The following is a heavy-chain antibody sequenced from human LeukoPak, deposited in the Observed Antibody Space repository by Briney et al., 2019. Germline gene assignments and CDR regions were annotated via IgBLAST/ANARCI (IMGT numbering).Heavy chain of an antibody. D-gene: IGHD6-13*01. CDR1: GYTFTGYY. J-gene: IGHJ5*02. Sequence: GASVKVSCKASGYTFTGYYMHWVRQAPGQGLEWMGWINPNSGGTNYAQKFQGRVTMTRDTSISTAYMELSRLRSDDTAVYYCARHMVAAGTSWDWFDPWGQGTLVTVSS. CDR2: INPNSGGT. V-gene: IGHV1-2*02. CDR3: ARHMVAAGTSWDWFDP.